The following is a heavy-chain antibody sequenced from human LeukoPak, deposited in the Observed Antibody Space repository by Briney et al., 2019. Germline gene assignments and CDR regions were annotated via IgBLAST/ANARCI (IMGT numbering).Heavy chain of an antibody. Sequence: GGSLRPSCAASGFTFSSYAMSWVRQAPGKGLEWVSAISGSGGSTYYADSVKGRFTISRDNSKNTLYLQMNSLRAEDTAVYYCAKDLSLLRYFDWPPLDAFDIWGQGTMVTVSS. CDR2: ISGSGGST. CDR1: GFTFSSYA. J-gene: IGHJ3*02. D-gene: IGHD3-9*01. V-gene: IGHV3-23*01. CDR3: AKDLSLLRYFDWPPLDAFDI.